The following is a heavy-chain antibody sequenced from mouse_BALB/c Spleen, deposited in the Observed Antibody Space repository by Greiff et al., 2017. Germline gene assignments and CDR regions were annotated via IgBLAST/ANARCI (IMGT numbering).Heavy chain of an antibody. CDR2: IRNKANGYTT. CDR3: ARDRGVYYDCGAWFAY. CDR1: GFTFTDYY. D-gene: IGHD2-4*01. V-gene: IGHV7-3*02. J-gene: IGHJ3*01. Sequence: EVQLMESGGGLVQPGGSLRLSCATSGFTFTDYYMSWVRQPPGKALEWLGFIRNKANGYTTEYSASVNGPFTISRDNAQSILYLQMNTLRAEDSTTYCCARDRGVYYDCGAWFAYWGQGTLVTVSA.